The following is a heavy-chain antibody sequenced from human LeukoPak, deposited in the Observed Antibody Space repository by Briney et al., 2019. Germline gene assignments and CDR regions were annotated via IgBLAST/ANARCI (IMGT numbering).Heavy chain of an antibody. CDR1: GFTFSSYS. D-gene: IGHD3-10*01. CDR3: ARGRNDYGSGSYYQISPFDY. J-gene: IGHJ4*02. Sequence: GGSLRLSCAASGFTFSSYSMTWVRQAPGKGLEWVSFISSSSSYIYDADSVKSRFTISRDDAKNSLYLQMNSLRAEDTAVYYCARGRNDYGSGSYYQISPFDYWGQGTLVTVSS. CDR2: ISSSSSYI. V-gene: IGHV3-21*01.